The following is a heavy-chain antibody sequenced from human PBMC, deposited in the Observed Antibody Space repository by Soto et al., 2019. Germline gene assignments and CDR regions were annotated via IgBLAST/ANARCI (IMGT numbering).Heavy chain of an antibody. Sequence: QLQLQESGPGLVKPSETLSLTCTVSGGSISTSSYYWGWIRQPPGKGLECIGSIYYSGSTYYNPSLKSRVTISVDTSKNHFSLKLSSVTAADTAVYYCARHSPGIAAVGWSPFDYWGQGTLVTVSS. V-gene: IGHV4-39*01. D-gene: IGHD6-13*01. CDR1: GGSISTSSYY. J-gene: IGHJ4*02. CDR2: IYYSGST. CDR3: ARHSPGIAAVGWSPFDY.